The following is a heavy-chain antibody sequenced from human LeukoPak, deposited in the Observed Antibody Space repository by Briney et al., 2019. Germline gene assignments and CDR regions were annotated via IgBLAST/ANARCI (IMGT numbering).Heavy chain of an antibody. CDR3: AKAMGATLFDY. D-gene: IGHD1-26*01. CDR2: ISGSTGST. Sequence: GGSLRLSCAASGFTFKTYAMSWVRQAPGKGLEWVSGISGSTGSTRYAHTVKGRFTISRDNSKNTLYLQMNSLRAEDTAVYYCAKAMGATLFDYWGQGTLVTVSS. V-gene: IGHV3-23*01. CDR1: GFTFKTYA. J-gene: IGHJ4*02.